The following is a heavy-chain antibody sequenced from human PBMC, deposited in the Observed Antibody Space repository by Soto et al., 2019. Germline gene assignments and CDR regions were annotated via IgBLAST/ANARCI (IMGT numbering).Heavy chain of an antibody. CDR2: ISGSGGST. CDR3: AKSPGGSWSWYYFDY. D-gene: IGHD3-10*01. J-gene: IGHJ4*02. Sequence: GGSLRLSCAASGFTFSSYAMSWVRQAPGKGLEWVSAISGSGGSTYYADSVKGRFTISRDNSKNTLYLQMNSLRAEDTAVYYCAKSPGGSWSWYYFDYWGQGTLVTVSS. V-gene: IGHV3-23*01. CDR1: GFTFSSYA.